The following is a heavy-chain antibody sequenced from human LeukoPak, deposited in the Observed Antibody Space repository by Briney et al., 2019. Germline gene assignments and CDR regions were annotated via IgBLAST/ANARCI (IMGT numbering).Heavy chain of an antibody. CDR3: ARDKTLVQYYFDY. D-gene: IGHD6-13*01. CDR1: GFTFSSYW. CDR2: IKQDGSEK. J-gene: IGHJ4*02. V-gene: IGHV3-7*01. Sequence: PGGSLRLSCAASGFTFSSYWMSWVRQAPGKGLKWVANIKQDGSEKYYVDSVKGRFTISRDNAKNSLYLQMYSLRAEDTAVYYCARDKTLVQYYFDYWGQGTLVTVSS.